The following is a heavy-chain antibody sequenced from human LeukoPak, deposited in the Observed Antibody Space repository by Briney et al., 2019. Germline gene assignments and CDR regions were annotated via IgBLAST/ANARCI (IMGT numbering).Heavy chain of an antibody. V-gene: IGHV3-30*18. CDR3: AKDLELAVAGTFDY. CDR1: GFPFSSYG. D-gene: IGHD6-19*01. J-gene: IGHJ4*02. Sequence: GGSLRLSCAASGFPFSSYGMHWFRQAPGKGLEGVAVISYDGSNKYYADSVKGRFTISRDNSKNTLYLQMNSLRAEDTAVYYCAKDLELAVAGTFDYWGQGTLVTVSS. CDR2: ISYDGSNK.